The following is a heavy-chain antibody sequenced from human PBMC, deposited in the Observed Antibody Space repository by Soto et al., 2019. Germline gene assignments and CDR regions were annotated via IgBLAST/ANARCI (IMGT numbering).Heavy chain of an antibody. D-gene: IGHD2-8*01. Sequence: EVQLVESGGGLVQPGGSLRLSCAASGFIFSSYSMNWVRQAPGKGLEWVSYISFTSSTIFYADSVRGRFTISRDNAKNSLYLRMNTLRDEDTAVYYCARDNGMAGSFDPWGQGTLVTVSS. J-gene: IGHJ5*02. CDR3: ARDNGMAGSFDP. CDR1: GFIFSSYS. CDR2: ISFTSSTI. V-gene: IGHV3-48*02.